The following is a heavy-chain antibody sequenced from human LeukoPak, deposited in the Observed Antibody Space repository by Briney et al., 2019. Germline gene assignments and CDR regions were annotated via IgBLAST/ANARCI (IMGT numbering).Heavy chain of an antibody. V-gene: IGHV1-18*01. J-gene: IGHJ2*01. CDR3: ARLDTDKVYWYSDL. Sequence: ASVKVSCKASGYTFINYGISWVRQAPGQGLEWMGWISAHNGNTNYAKKVQGRVTMTADISTSTAYMELRSLRSDDTAVYYCARLDTDKVYWYSDLWGRGTLVTVSS. CDR2: ISAHNGNT. D-gene: IGHD5-18*01. CDR1: GYTFINYG.